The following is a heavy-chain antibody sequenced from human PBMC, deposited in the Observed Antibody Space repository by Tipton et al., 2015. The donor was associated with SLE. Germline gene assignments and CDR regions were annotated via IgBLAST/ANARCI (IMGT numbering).Heavy chain of an antibody. D-gene: IGHD2-8*01. CDR1: GGSFSGYY. V-gene: IGHV4-34*01. CDR3: ARGQGDIVLMVYAYYFDY. J-gene: IGHJ4*02. CDR2: INHSRST. Sequence: TLSLTCAVYGGSFSGYYWSWIRQPPGKGLEWIGEINHSRSTNYNPSLKSRVTISVDTSKNQFSLKLSSVTAADTAVYYCARGQGDIVLMVYAYYFDYWGQGTLVTVSS.